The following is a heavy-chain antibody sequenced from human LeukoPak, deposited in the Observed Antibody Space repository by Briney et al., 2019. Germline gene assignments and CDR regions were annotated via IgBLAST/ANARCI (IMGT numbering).Heavy chain of an antibody. J-gene: IGHJ4*02. D-gene: IGHD3-9*01. CDR3: ATGGDDILTDEYYFDY. V-gene: IGHV5-51*01. CDR1: GYSFTSYW. Sequence: GEALKISCKGSGYSFTSYWIGWVRQMPGKGLEGRGIIYPGDSDTRYSPSCQGQVTISADKSIRTAYLQWSSLKASDTAMYSCATGGDDILTDEYYFDYWGQGTMVTVSS. CDR2: IYPGDSDT.